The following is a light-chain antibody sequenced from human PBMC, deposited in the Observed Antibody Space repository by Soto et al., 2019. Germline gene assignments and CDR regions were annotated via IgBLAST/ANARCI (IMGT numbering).Light chain of an antibody. J-gene: IGKJ4*01. Sequence: EIVMTQSPATLSVSPGERATLSCRASQSVRSKLAWYQQKPGQTPRLLIYGASTRATGIPARFSGSGSGTEFTLTISSLQSEDFAVYYCQQYNKWPAVTFGGGTKVEIK. CDR2: GAS. CDR1: QSVRSK. CDR3: QQYNKWPAVT. V-gene: IGKV3-15*01.